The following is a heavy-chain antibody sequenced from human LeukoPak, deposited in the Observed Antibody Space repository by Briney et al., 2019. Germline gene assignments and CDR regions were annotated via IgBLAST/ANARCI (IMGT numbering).Heavy chain of an antibody. CDR3: ARGHGPPTDCTNGVCYARAYIDY. CDR1: GYTFTSYD. Sequence: ASVKVSCKASGYTFTSYDINWVRQATGQGLEWMGWMNPNSGNTGYAQKFQGRVTMTRNTSISTAYMELSSLRSEDTAVYYCARGHGPPTDCTNGVCYARAYIDYWGQGTLVTVSS. V-gene: IGHV1-8*01. CDR2: MNPNSGNT. D-gene: IGHD2-8*01. J-gene: IGHJ4*02.